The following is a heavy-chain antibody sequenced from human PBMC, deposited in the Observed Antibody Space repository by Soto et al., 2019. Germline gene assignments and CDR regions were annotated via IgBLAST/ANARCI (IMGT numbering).Heavy chain of an antibody. CDR1: GGSISSYY. J-gene: IGHJ4*02. V-gene: IGHV4-59*01. CDR2: IYYSGST. D-gene: IGHD3-22*01. Sequence: TSETLSLTCTVSGGSISSYYWSWIRQPPGKGLEWIGYIYYSGSTNYNPSLKSRVTISVDTSKNQFSLKLSSVTAADTAVYYCARHMYYYDSSGSPLDYWGQGTLVTVSS. CDR3: ARHMYYYDSSGSPLDY.